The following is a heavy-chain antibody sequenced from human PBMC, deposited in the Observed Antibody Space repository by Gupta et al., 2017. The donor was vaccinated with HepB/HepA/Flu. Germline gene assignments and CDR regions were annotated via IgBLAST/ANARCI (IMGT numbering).Heavy chain of an antibody. CDR3: ARENVYTYAPEGFDI. CDR2: VYYTGST. CDR1: GGSIRNYY. V-gene: IGHV4-59*01. D-gene: IGHD5-18*01. Sequence: QVQLQESGPGLVKPSETLSLTCTVSGGSIRNYYWTWMRQPPGKGLEWIGYVYYTGSTNYNPSLKSRVTISLDTSKTQFSLKLSSVTAADTAVYYCARENVYTYAPEGFDIWCQGTKVTVSS. J-gene: IGHJ3*02.